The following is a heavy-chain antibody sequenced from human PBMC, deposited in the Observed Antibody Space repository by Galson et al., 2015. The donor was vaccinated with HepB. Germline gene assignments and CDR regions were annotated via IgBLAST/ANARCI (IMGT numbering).Heavy chain of an antibody. Sequence: SVKVSCKASGYTFTSYGISWVRQAPGQGLEWMGWISAYNGNTNYAQKLQGRVTMTTDTSTSTAYMELRSLRSDDTAVYYCARWDSYGYGAYYFDYWGQGTLVTVSS. D-gene: IGHD5-18*01. J-gene: IGHJ4*02. CDR2: ISAYNGNT. V-gene: IGHV1-18*04. CDR3: ARWDSYGYGAYYFDY. CDR1: GYTFTSYG.